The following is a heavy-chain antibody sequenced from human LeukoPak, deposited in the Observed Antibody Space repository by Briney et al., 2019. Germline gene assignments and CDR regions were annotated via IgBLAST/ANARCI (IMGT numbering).Heavy chain of an antibody. J-gene: IGHJ4*02. V-gene: IGHV3-7*05. CDR3: ARDQDAYSSGWYGVFDF. CDR1: GFTFSNYW. D-gene: IGHD6-19*01. CDR2: IKQDGRES. Sequence: PGGSLRLSCAASGFTFSNYWMSWVRQAPGKGLEWVANIKQDGRESKYVDSAKGRFTISRDNAKNTLYLQMNSLRAEDTALYYCARDQDAYSSGWYGVFDFWGQGSLVTVSS.